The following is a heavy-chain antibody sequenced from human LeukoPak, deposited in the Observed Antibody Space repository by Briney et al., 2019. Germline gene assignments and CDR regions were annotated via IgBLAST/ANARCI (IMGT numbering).Heavy chain of an antibody. CDR2: ISSSGSTI. D-gene: IGHD3-10*01. Sequence: GGSLRLSCAASGFTFSDYYMSWIRQAPGQGLEWVSYISSSGSTIYYADSVKGRFTISRDNAKNSLYLQMNSLRAEDTAVYYCARPRRITMVRGVRPGYMDVWGKGTTVTVSS. V-gene: IGHV3-11*01. J-gene: IGHJ6*03. CDR1: GFTFSDYY. CDR3: ARPRRITMVRGVRPGYMDV.